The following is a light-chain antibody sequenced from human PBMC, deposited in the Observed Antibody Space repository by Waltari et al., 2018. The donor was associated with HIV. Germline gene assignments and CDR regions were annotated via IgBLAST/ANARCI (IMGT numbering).Light chain of an antibody. J-gene: IGKJ1*01. CDR1: QRVIRW. V-gene: IGKV1-5*03. CDR2: KAS. Sequence: DIQMTQSPSTLSASVGDRATITGRASQRVIRWLAWYQQKPGKATNLLIYKASTLESGVPSMCSSSGAATKFTLTISSLQPDDFATYYCQQDNKHWTFGQGTKVEI. CDR3: QQDNKHWT.